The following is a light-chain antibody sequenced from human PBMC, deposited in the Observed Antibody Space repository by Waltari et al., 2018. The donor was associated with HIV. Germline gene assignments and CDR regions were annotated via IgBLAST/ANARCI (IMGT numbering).Light chain of an antibody. V-gene: IGLV2-8*01. CDR3: SSYGDSLRVL. J-gene: IGLJ3*02. Sequence: QSALTQPPSASGPLGQSVTISCSGSSSDIWPYDFVSWFLQPPHSAPKLLLYEVTRRPSTVSDRFSGSRSGNTAFLTVAGLQPDDEATYVCSSYGDSLRVLFGGGTNVTVL. CDR2: EVT. CDR1: SSDIWPYDF.